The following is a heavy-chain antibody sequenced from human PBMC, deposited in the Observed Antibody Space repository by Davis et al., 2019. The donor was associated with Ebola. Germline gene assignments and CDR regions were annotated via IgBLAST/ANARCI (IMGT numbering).Heavy chain of an antibody. Sequence: KVSCKGSGYSFTSYWIGWVRQLPGKGLEWMGIIYPGDSDTRYSPSFQGQVTISADKSISTAYLQWSSLKASDTAMYYCARHSSGWLDAFDIWGQGTMVTVSS. CDR1: GYSFTSYW. V-gene: IGHV5-51*01. CDR3: ARHSSGWLDAFDI. D-gene: IGHD6-19*01. CDR2: IYPGDSDT. J-gene: IGHJ3*02.